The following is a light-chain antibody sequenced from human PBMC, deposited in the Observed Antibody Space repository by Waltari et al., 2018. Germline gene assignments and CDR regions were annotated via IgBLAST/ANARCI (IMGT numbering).Light chain of an antibody. Sequence: DIVMTQSPDSLAVSLGERATINCKSSQSVLYSSNIKNYLAWYQQKPGQPPKLLIYWASTRESGVPDRFSGSGSGTDFTLSISRLQAEDVAVYYCQQYYSTRTFGQGTKVEIK. V-gene: IGKV4-1*01. CDR1: QSVLYSSNIKNY. J-gene: IGKJ1*01. CDR2: WAS. CDR3: QQYYSTRT.